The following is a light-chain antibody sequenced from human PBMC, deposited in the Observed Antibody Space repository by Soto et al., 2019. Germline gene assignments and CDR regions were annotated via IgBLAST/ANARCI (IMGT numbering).Light chain of an antibody. Sequence: EIVLTQSPATLSLSPGETATLSCRASQSVRNYLAWYQQKPGQAPRLLIYDASNRATGTPDRFSGSGSGTDFTLTISRLEPEDFAVYYCQQYGSLPLTFGGGTKVDIK. V-gene: IGKV3-20*01. CDR2: DAS. CDR1: QSVRNY. CDR3: QQYGSLPLT. J-gene: IGKJ4*01.